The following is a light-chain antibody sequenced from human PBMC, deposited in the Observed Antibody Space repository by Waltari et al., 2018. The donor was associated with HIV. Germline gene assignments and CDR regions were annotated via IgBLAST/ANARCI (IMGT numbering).Light chain of an antibody. CDR2: SNN. CDR1: RSNLGSNT. Sequence: QSVLTQPPSASGTPGQRVTISCSGSRSNLGSNTVNWYQQLPGTAPKLLIYSNNQRPSGVPDRFSGSKSGTSASLAISGLQSEVEADYYCATWDDSLNGPVFGGGTQLTVL. J-gene: IGLJ2*01. CDR3: ATWDDSLNGPV. V-gene: IGLV1-44*01.